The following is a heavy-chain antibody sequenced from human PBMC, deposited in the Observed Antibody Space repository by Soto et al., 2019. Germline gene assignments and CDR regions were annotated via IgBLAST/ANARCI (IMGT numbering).Heavy chain of an antibody. CDR1: GYTFASYA. Sequence: QVQLVQSGAEVKKPGASVKVSCKASGYTFASYAMHWVRQAPGQSLEWMGWITIGVGNTKYSQKFQDRTTITRDTSASTAYMELSSLRSEDTAVYYCARDEDYWGQGTLVTVSS. CDR3: ARDEDY. CDR2: ITIGVGNT. J-gene: IGHJ4*02. V-gene: IGHV1-3*04.